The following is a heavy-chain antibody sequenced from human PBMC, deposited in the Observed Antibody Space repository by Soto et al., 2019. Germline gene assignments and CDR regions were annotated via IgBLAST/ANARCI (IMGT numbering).Heavy chain of an antibody. Sequence: QEELVQSGAEVKKPGSSVNVSCKASGSTFASYSITWVRQAPGQRPEWMGEIIPLLRTVNYAQKFQDRVTITGDRSTSTVYMALSSLRSDDTAVYYCARDPVDLFGYMDVWGQGTTVTVSS. CDR3: ARDPVDLFGYMDV. D-gene: IGHD6-25*01. J-gene: IGHJ6*02. CDR2: IIPLLRTV. V-gene: IGHV1-69*06. CDR1: GSTFASYS.